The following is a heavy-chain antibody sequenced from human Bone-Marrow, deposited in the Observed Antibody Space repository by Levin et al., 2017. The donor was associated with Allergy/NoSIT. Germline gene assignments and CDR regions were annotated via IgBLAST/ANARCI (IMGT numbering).Heavy chain of an antibody. V-gene: IGHV3-23*01. Sequence: GESLKISCAASGFTFSSYAMSWVRQAPGKGLEWVSAISGSGGSTYYADSVKGRFTISRDNSKNTLYLQMNSLRAEDTAVYYCAKDRVGVDYWGQGTLVTVSS. D-gene: IGHD1-26*01. CDR2: ISGSGGST. CDR1: GFTFSSYA. CDR3: AKDRVGVDY. J-gene: IGHJ4*02.